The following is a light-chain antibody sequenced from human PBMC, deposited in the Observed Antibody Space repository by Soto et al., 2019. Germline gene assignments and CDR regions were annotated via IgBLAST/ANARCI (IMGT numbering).Light chain of an antibody. J-gene: IGKJ1*01. V-gene: IGKV3-20*01. CDR2: GAS. CDR3: QQDGSSPGT. Sequence: ENVLTQSPGTLSLSPGERATLSCRASQSVSSSYLAWYQQKPGQAPRLLIYGASSRATGIPDRFSGSGSGTDFTLTISRLEPEDFAVYYCQQDGSSPGTFGQGTKVDIK. CDR1: QSVSSSY.